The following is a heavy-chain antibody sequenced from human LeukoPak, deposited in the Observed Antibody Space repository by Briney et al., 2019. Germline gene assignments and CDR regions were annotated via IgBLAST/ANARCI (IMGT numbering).Heavy chain of an antibody. D-gene: IGHD1-26*01. Sequence: SETLSLTCAVYGGSFSGYYWSWIRQPPGKGLEWIGEINHSGSTNYNPSLKSRVTISVDTSKNQFSLKLSSVTAADTAVYYCSIGPVGATPHFDYWGQGTLVTVSS. CDR2: INHSGST. CDR1: GGSFSGYY. V-gene: IGHV4-34*01. CDR3: SIGPVGATPHFDY. J-gene: IGHJ4*02.